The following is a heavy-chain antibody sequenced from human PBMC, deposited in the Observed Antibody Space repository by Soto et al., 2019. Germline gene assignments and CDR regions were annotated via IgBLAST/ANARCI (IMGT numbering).Heavy chain of an antibody. D-gene: IGHD6-19*01. Sequence: SETLSLTCTVSGGSVSSGSYYWSWIRQPPGKGLEWIGYIYYSGSTNYNPSLKSRVTISVDTSKNQFSLKLSSVTAADTAVYYCARGYLAVAGQDYFDYWGQGTLVTVSS. CDR2: IYYSGST. J-gene: IGHJ4*02. V-gene: IGHV4-61*01. CDR3: ARGYLAVAGQDYFDY. CDR1: GGSVSSGSYY.